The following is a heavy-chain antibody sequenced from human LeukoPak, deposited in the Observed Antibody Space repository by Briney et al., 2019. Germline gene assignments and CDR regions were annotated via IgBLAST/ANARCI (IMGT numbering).Heavy chain of an antibody. D-gene: IGHD3-10*01. J-gene: IGHJ3*02. CDR2: ISYDGSNK. Sequence: PGGSLRLSCAASGFTFSSYAMHWVRQAPGKGLEWVAVISYDGSNKYYADSVRGRFTISRDNSKNTLYLQMNSLRAEDTAVYYCARERDYCGSGSCHAFDIWGQGTMVTVSS. CDR3: ARERDYCGSGSCHAFDI. V-gene: IGHV3-30-3*01. CDR1: GFTFSSYA.